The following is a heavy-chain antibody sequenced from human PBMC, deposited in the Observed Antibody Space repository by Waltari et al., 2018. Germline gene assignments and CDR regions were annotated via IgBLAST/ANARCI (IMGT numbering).Heavy chain of an antibody. J-gene: IGHJ4*02. CDR3: AKDRSGYDWDFDY. CDR1: GFTFSSYA. Sequence: EVQLVESGGGLVQPGGSLRLSCVAAGFTFSSYAMSWVRQAPGKGLEGVSAISGSGGSTYYADSVKGRFTISRDNSKNTLYLQMNSLRAEDTAVYYCAKDRSGYDWDFDYWGQGTLVTVSS. D-gene: IGHD5-12*01. CDR2: ISGSGGST. V-gene: IGHV3-23*04.